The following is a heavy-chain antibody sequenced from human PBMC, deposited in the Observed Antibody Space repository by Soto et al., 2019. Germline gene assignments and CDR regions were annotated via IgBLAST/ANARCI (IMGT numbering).Heavy chain of an antibody. CDR3: AKDLAFVGIDFDY. CDR2: ISGSGGST. V-gene: IGHV3-23*01. D-gene: IGHD7-27*01. J-gene: IGHJ4*02. CDR1: GFTFSSYA. Sequence: EVQLLESGGGLVQPGGSLRLSCAASGFTFSSYAMSWVRQAPGKGLEWVSAISGSGGSTYYADYVKGRFTISRDTSKNTLYLQMNSLRAEDTAVYYCAKDLAFVGIDFDYWGQGTLVTVSS.